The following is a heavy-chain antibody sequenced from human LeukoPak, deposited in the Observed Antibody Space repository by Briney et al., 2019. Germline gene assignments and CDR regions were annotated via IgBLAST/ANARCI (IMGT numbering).Heavy chain of an antibody. D-gene: IGHD3-22*01. J-gene: IGHJ4*02. CDR2: ISGSGGST. V-gene: IGHV3-23*01. CDR3: AKGDYDSSGPLNYYFDY. Sequence: GGSLRLSCAASGFTFSSYAMSWFRQAPGKGLEWVSAISGSGGSTYYADSVKGRFTISRDNSKHTLYLQMNSLRAEDTAVYYCAKGDYDSSGPLNYYFDYWGQGALVTVSS. CDR1: GFTFSSYA.